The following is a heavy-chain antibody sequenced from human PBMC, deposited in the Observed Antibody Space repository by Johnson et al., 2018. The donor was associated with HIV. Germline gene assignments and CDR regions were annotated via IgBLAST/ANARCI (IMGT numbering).Heavy chain of an antibody. V-gene: IGHV3-15*01. Sequence: VQLVESGGGLVKPGGSLRLSCAASGFTFSNAWMNWVRQAPGKGLEWVGRIKSNTDGGTTDYAAPVKGRFTISRDDSKNTLYLQMNSLKTEDTAVYYCTTYRIRAQYDYLWGNYRPNGAFDIWGQGTMVTVSS. J-gene: IGHJ3*02. CDR3: TTYRIRAQYDYLWGNYRPNGAFDI. CDR1: GFTFSNAW. CDR2: IKSNTDGGTT. D-gene: IGHD3-16*02.